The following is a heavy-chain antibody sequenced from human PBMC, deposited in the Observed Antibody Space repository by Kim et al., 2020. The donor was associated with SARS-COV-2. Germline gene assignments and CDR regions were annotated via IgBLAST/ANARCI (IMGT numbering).Heavy chain of an antibody. J-gene: IGHJ5*01. CDR1: GGSINHYY. CDR3: ARASSSSWGVIWFDS. Sequence: SETLSLTCTVSGGSINHYYWSWIRQPPGKGLEWIGYIHDSGFTNYNPSLKSRVTISVDTSKNQFSLQLTSATAADRAIYYCARASSSSWGVIWFDSWGQGTLVTVSS. V-gene: IGHV4-59*01. CDR2: IHDSGFT. D-gene: IGHD6-13*01.